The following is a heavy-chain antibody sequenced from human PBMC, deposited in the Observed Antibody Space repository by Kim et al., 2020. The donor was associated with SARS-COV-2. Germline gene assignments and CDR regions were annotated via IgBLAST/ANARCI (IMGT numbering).Heavy chain of an antibody. V-gene: IGHV3-21*01. CDR1: GFTFSSYS. J-gene: IGHJ4*02. Sequence: GGSLRLSCAASGFTFSSYSMNWVRQAPGKGLEWVSSISSSSSYIYYADSVKGRFTISRDNAKNSLYLQMNSLRAEDTAVYYCACLLYYDILTGYYGSHWGQGTLAT. CDR3: ACLLYYDILTGYYGSH. CDR2: ISSSSSYI. D-gene: IGHD3-9*01.